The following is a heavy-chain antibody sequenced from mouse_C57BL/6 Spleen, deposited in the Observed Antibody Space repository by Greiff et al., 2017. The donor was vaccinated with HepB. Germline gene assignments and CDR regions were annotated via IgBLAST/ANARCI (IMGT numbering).Heavy chain of an antibody. J-gene: IGHJ1*03. CDR2: IDPYSGGT. CDR3: ARGRGGSPGWWYFDV. V-gene: IGHV1-72*01. Sequence: QVQLQQPGAELVKPGASVKLSCKASGYTFTSYWMHWVKQRPGRGLEWIGRIDPYSGGTKYNEKFKSKATLTVDKPSSTAYMQLSSLTSEDSAVYYCARGRGGSPGWWYFDVWGTGTTVTVSS. CDR1: GYTFTSYW. D-gene: IGHD1-1*01.